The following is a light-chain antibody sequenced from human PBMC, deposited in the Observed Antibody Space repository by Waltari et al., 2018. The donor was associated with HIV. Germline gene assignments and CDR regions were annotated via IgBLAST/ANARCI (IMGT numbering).Light chain of an antibody. CDR1: NIENKV. Sequence: SYELTQPLSVSVALGQTASITCGGNNIENKVVHWYQQKPGQAPVLVIYRDSNRPSGIPERFSGSNSGNTATLTISRAQAGDEGDYYCQVWDSSTGVFGGGTNLTVL. V-gene: IGLV3-9*01. CDR2: RDS. J-gene: IGLJ3*02. CDR3: QVWDSSTGV.